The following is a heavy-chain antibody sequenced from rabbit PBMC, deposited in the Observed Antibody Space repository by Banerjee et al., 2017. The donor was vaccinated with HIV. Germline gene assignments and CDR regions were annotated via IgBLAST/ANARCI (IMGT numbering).Heavy chain of an antibody. CDR2: IYTGSGST. J-gene: IGHJ4*01. V-gene: IGHV1S45*01. D-gene: IGHD6-1*01. CDR1: GFSFSSNYW. CDR3: ARYYSYGYAGGTYAANL. Sequence: EESGGDLVKPEGSLTLTCTASGFSFSSNYWVCWVRQAPGKGLEWIGCIYTGSGSTDYASWAKGRFTISKTSSTTVTLQMTSLTAADTATYFCARYYSYGYAGGTYAANLWGPGTLVTVS.